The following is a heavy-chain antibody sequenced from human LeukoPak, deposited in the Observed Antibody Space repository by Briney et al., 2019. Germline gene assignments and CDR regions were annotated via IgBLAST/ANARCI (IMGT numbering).Heavy chain of an antibody. CDR2: ISYDGSSK. D-gene: IGHD2-21*01. V-gene: IGHV3-30-3*01. CDR1: GFTFSSYA. CDR3: ARDRDWAFDI. Sequence: GRSLRLSCAASGFTFSSYAMHWVRQAPGKGLEWVAVISYDGSSKHYADSVKARLTISRDYSKNTMYLQMNSLRIEDTAAYYCARDRDWAFDIWGQGTMVTVSS. J-gene: IGHJ3*02.